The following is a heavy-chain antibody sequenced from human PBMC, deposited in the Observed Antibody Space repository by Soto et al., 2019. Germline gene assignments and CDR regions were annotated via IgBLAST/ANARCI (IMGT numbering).Heavy chain of an antibody. J-gene: IGHJ4*02. V-gene: IGHV3-33*01. Sequence: QVQLVESGGGVVQPGRSLRLSCAASGFTFSNFGIHWVRQAPGKGLEWVAVIWYDGNNKYFADSVKGRFTISRDNSKNTVYLQMNSLSAEDTAVYSCARDWGGPKRPRTGAPDYWGQGTLVTVSS. CDR1: GFTFSNFG. CDR3: ARDWGGPKRPRTGAPDY. CDR2: IWYDGNNK. D-gene: IGHD2-21*01.